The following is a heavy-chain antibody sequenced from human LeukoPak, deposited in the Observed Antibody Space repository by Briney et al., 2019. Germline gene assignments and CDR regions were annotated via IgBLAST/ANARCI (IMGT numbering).Heavy chain of an antibody. D-gene: IGHD5-24*01. V-gene: IGHV1-2*02. CDR3: AREGVIGDGYNFFDY. Sequence: ASVKVSCKASGYTFIGYYMHWVRQAPGQGLEWMGWINPHSGGTNSEQNFQGRVTMSRDTSISTVYMELSRLRSDDAALYYCAREGVIGDGYNFFDYWGQGTLVTVSS. CDR1: GYTFIGYY. CDR2: INPHSGGT. J-gene: IGHJ4*02.